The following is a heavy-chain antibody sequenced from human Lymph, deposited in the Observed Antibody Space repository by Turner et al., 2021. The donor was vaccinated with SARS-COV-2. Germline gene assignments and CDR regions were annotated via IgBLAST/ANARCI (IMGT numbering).Heavy chain of an antibody. CDR2: IIPILGIA. CDR3: ARGRLDSFGGGYYSWFDP. CDR1: GAHFSSYA. Sequence: VQLVQSGAEVKKPVSSVMVSCKASGAHFSSYANNGVRQATGQGLGWMGRIIPILGIANYAQKLQGRVTITADKSTSTAYMELSSLRSEDTAVYYCARGRLDSFGGGYYSWFDPWGQGTLVTVSS. J-gene: IGHJ5*02. V-gene: IGHV1-69*04. D-gene: IGHD1-26*01.